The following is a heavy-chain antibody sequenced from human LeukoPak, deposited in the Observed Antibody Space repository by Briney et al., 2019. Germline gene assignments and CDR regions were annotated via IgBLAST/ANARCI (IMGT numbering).Heavy chain of an antibody. CDR1: GFTISANF. J-gene: IGHJ4*02. D-gene: IGHD3-10*01. V-gene: IGHV3-66*01. CDR2: IYSGGRT. Sequence: GGSLRLSCAASGFTISANFMSWVRQAPGKGLEWVSVIYSGGRTEYADSVKGRFTISRDNSKNTLFLQVNSLKIEDTAVYYCTTVTLRPVGLWGQGTLVTVSS. CDR3: TTVTLRPVGL.